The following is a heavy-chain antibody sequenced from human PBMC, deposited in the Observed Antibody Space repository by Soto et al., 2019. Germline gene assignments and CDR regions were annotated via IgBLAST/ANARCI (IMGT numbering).Heavy chain of an antibody. CDR3: ARALRAMGNAFDI. D-gene: IGHD3-10*01. CDR1: GGSIISGGYY. CDR2: IYYSGST. Sequence: PSETLSLTCTVSGGSIISGGYYWIWIRQHPGKGLEWIGYIYYSGSTYYNPSLKSRVTISVDTSKNQFSLELSSVTAADTAVYYCARALRAMGNAFDIWGQGTMVTVSS. V-gene: IGHV4-31*03. J-gene: IGHJ3*02.